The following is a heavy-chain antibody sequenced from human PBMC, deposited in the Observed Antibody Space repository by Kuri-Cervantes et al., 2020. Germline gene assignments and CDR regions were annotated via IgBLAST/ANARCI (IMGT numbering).Heavy chain of an antibody. Sequence: ASVKVSCKASGYSFTGHYMHWVRQAPGHGLEWMGWVDPNSGGTNYAQKFQGWVTMTRDPSIHAAYMELSRLRSDDTAVYYCAREGSGGPDYWYFDLWGRGTLVTVSS. J-gene: IGHJ2*01. CDR3: AREGSGGPDYWYFDL. V-gene: IGHV1-2*04. CDR1: GYSFTGHY. D-gene: IGHD1-26*01. CDR2: VDPNSGGT.